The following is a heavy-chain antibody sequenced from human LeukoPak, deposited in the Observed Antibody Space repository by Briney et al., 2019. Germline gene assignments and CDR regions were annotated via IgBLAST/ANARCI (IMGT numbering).Heavy chain of an antibody. V-gene: IGHV1-2*02. CDR1: GYTFTGYY. CDR2: INPNSGGT. Sequence: GASVKVSCKAFGYTFTGYYMHWVRQAPGQGLEWMGWINPNSGGTNYSQKFQGRVTMTRDTSISTAHMELSRLRSDDTAVYYCARDPTLVRSRYYYDSSGYYGEEVYFDYWGQGTLVTVSS. J-gene: IGHJ4*02. D-gene: IGHD3-22*01. CDR3: ARDPTLVRSRYYYDSSGYYGEEVYFDY.